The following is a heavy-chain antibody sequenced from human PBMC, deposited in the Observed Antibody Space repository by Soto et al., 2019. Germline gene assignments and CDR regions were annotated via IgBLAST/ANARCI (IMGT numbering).Heavy chain of an antibody. CDR3: ARTTVVSGTPDFDY. CDR1: GFTFSNFP. D-gene: IGHD4-4*01. J-gene: IGHJ4*02. V-gene: IGHV3-30-3*01. Sequence: QVQLVESGGGVVQPGRSLRLSCAASGFTFSNFPMQWVRQAPGKGLEWVAVISYGGINNYYADSVKGRFTISRDDSKNTVYLQMNGLTPEDTAVYFCARTTVVSGTPDFDYWGQGTLVTVSS. CDR2: ISYGGINN.